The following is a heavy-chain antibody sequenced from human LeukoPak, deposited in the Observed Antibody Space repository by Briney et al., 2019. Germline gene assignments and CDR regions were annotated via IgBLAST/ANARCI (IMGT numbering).Heavy chain of an antibody. CDR2: IYPGDSDT. CDR3: ARHQGPARWDL. CDR1: GSRFTSYW. J-gene: IGHJ5*02. V-gene: IGHV5-51*01. D-gene: IGHD2-15*01. Sequence: PGESLQISFQGSGSRFTSYWIGWVRQLPGKGLEWMGIIYPGDSDTRYSPSFQGQVTISADKSISTASLQWSNLKASDTAMYYCARHQGPARWDLWGQGTLVTVSS.